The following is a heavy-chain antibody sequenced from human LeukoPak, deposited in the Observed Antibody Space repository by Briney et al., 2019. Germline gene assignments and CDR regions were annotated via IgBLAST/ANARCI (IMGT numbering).Heavy chain of an antibody. CDR3: ARTRLYYYYYGVDV. J-gene: IGHJ6*02. V-gene: IGHV1-69*13. Sequence: ASVKVSCKASGGTFSSYAISWVRQAPGQGLEWMGGIIPIFGTANYAQKFQGRVTITADESTSTAYMELSSLRSEDTAVYYCARTRLYYYYYGVDVWGQGTTVTVSS. CDR1: GGTFSSYA. CDR2: IIPIFGTA.